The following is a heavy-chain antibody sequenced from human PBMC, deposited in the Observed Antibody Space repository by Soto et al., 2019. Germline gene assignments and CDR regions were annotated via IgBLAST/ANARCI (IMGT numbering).Heavy chain of an antibody. V-gene: IGHV3-53*01. CDR2: IYSGGST. CDR3: ATIAVTAPADFHV. D-gene: IGHD6-19*01. CDR1: GFTVGSQY. J-gene: IGHJ3*01. Sequence: PGGSLRLSCAASGFTVGSQYMSWVRQAPGKGLEWVSVIYSGGSTYYADSMKGRFTISRDNSKNTLYLQMNSLRAEDTAVYYCATIAVTAPADFHVCGQGTLVTVSS.